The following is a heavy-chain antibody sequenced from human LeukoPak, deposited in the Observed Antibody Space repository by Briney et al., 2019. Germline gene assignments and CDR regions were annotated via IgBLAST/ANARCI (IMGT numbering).Heavy chain of an antibody. D-gene: IGHD3-22*01. J-gene: IGHJ5*02. Sequence: ASVKVSCKASGYTFTSYDINWVRQATGQGLEWMGWMNPNSGNTGYAQKFQGRVTITADKSTSTAYMELSSLRSEDTAVYYCARREYYYDSSGYYYGWFDPWGQGTLVTVSS. CDR3: ARREYYYDSSGYYYGWFDP. CDR1: GYTFTSYD. CDR2: MNPNSGNT. V-gene: IGHV1-8*01.